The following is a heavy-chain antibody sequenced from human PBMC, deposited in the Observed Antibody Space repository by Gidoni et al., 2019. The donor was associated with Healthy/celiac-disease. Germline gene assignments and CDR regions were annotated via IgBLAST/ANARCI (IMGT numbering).Heavy chain of an antibody. Sequence: QVQLQESGPGLVKPSGTLSITCAVSGGSISSSNWWRWVRQPPGKGLEWIGEIYHSGSTNYNPSLKIRVTISADKSKNQFSLKLSSVTAADTAVYYCASLTEQWPGGWFDPWGQGTLVTVSS. CDR1: GGSISSSNW. V-gene: IGHV4-4*02. CDR3: ASLTEQWPGGWFDP. J-gene: IGHJ5*02. CDR2: IYHSGST. D-gene: IGHD6-19*01.